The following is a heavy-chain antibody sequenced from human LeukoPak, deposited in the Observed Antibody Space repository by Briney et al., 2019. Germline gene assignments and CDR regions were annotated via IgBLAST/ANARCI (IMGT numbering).Heavy chain of an antibody. CDR1: GGSISSHY. D-gene: IGHD3-22*01. Sequence: PSETLSLTCSVSGGSISSHYWSWIRQPAGKGLEWIGRIYTSGNTNYNPSLKSRVTISVDNSKNELSLKLTSVTAADTAVYYCARLQFYYDSSGHYGYYYMDVWGKGTTVTVSS. V-gene: IGHV4-4*07. CDR2: IYTSGNT. J-gene: IGHJ6*03. CDR3: ARLQFYYDSSGHYGYYYMDV.